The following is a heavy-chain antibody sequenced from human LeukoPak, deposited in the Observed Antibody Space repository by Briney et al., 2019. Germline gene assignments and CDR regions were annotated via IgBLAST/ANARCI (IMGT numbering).Heavy chain of an antibody. CDR3: ARGTNSISRNNWFDP. V-gene: IGHV1-2*02. Sequence: ASVKVSCKASGYTFTGYYIHWVRQAPGQGLEWMGWINPNSGGTNYAQKFQGRVTMTRDTSISTAYMELSRLKSDDTAVYYCARGTNSISRNNWFDPWGQGTMVTVSS. CDR2: INPNSGGT. CDR1: GYTFTGYY. D-gene: IGHD2/OR15-2a*01. J-gene: IGHJ5*02.